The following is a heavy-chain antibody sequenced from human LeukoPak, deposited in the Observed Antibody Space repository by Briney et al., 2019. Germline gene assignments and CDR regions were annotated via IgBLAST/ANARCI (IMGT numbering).Heavy chain of an antibody. CDR1: GGSISSYY. CDR2: IYYSGST. J-gene: IGHJ3*02. V-gene: IGHV4-59*12. D-gene: IGHD3-3*01. CDR3: AREIRFLESGAFDI. Sequence: SETLSLTCTVSGGSISSYYWSWIRQPPGKGLEWIGYIYYSGSTYYNPSLKSRVTISVDTSKNQFSLKLSSVTAADTAVYYCAREIRFLESGAFDIWGQGTMVTVSS.